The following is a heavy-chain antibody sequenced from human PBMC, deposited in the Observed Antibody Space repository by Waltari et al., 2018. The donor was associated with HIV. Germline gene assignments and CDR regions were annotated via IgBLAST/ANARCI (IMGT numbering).Heavy chain of an antibody. D-gene: IGHD3-16*01. CDR2: SRKSSSYR. V-gene: IGHV3-21*05. J-gene: IGHJ4*02. CDR3: ATQEAYVHYFGY. Sequence: EVQLVESGGGLVKPGGSLRLSCAAYGFTFSSYSMNWVRQAPGKGREFVSYSRKSSSYRAYAYAVKGRFTVAIANADVSLYQQVNSLRADYTAVYYCATQEAYVHYFGYWGQGTLVTVSS. CDR1: GFTFSSYS.